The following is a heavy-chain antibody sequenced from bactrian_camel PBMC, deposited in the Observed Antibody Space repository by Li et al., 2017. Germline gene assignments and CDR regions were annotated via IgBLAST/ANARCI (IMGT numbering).Heavy chain of an antibody. CDR3: AAGRQYLLFCLNHMTHRSGDEQTY. V-gene: IGHV3S53*01. D-gene: IGHD2*01. CDR2: LTYDGKT. CDR1: GYNFNSAC. J-gene: IGHJ4*01. Sequence: QVQLVESGGGSVQAGGSLRLSCKSSESGYNFNSACMSWFRQPSGKEREGVAALTYDGKTRYSDSVKGRFTISRDNAKNTVFLQMNNLSPDDTAVYYCAAGRQYLLFCLNHMTHRSGDEQTYWGQGTQVTVS.